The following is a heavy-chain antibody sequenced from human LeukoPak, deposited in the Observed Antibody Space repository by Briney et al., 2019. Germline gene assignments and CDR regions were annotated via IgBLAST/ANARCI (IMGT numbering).Heavy chain of an antibody. CDR2: IWYDGSNK. J-gene: IGHJ3*02. Sequence: GSLRLSCAASGFTFSSYGMHWVRQAPGKGLEWVAVIWYDGSNKYYADSVKGRFTISRDNSKNTLYLQMNSLRAEDTAVYYCAKDLQQLVPVGAFDIWGQGTMVTVSS. V-gene: IGHV3-30*02. CDR1: GFTFSSYG. D-gene: IGHD6-6*01. CDR3: AKDLQQLVPVGAFDI.